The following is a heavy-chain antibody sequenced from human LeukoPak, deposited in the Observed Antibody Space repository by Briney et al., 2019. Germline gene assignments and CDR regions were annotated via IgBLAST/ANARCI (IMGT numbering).Heavy chain of an antibody. CDR2: INHSGST. CDR3: ARARNNYDVSGFSALDY. Sequence: SETLSLTCAVYGGSFSGYYWSWIRQPPGKGLEWIGEINHSGSTNYNPSLKSRVSISVDTSKNQFSLRLSSVTAADTAVYYCARARNNYDVSGFSALDYWGQGTLVTVSS. V-gene: IGHV4-34*01. D-gene: IGHD3-22*01. CDR1: GGSFSGYY. J-gene: IGHJ4*02.